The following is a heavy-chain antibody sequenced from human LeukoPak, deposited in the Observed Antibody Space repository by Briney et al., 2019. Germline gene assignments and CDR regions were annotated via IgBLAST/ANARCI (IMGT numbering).Heavy chain of an antibody. Sequence: PSETLSLTCTVSGGSISSYYWSWIRQPPGKGLEWIGYIYYSGSTNYNPSLKSRVTISVDTSKNQFSLKLSSVTAADTAVYYCARGRFLEWYETYYYMDVWGKGTTVTVSS. CDR3: ARGRFLEWYETYYYMDV. CDR2: IYYSGST. CDR1: GGSISSYY. J-gene: IGHJ6*03. V-gene: IGHV4-59*01. D-gene: IGHD3-3*01.